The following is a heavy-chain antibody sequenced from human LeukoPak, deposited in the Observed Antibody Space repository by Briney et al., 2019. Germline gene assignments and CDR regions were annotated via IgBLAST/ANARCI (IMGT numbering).Heavy chain of an antibody. V-gene: IGHV1-58*02. J-gene: IGHJ6*03. CDR3: AAVPITIDYGSEDEYYYMDV. Sequence: SVKVSCKASGFTFTSSAMQWVLQARGQRLEWIGWIVVGSGNTNYAQKFQERVTITRDMSTSTAYMELSSLRSEDTAVYYCAAVPITIDYGSEDEYYYMDVWGKGTTVTVSS. CDR2: IVVGSGNT. D-gene: IGHD3-10*01. CDR1: GFTFTSSA.